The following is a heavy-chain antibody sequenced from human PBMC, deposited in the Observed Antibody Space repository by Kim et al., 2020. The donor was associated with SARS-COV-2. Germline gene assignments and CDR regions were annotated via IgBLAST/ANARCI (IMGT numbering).Heavy chain of an antibody. CDR1: GGSVNSGGNC. CDR2: MCQSMGT. Sequence: SETLSLTCTVSGGSVNSGGNCWSWIRQHPGQGLEWIGYMCQSMGTYYSPSLESRVTISVDTSKNQFSLDLSSVTAADTAIYYCATCGRGYGNSFDYWGQG. D-gene: IGHD2-21*01. CDR3: ATCGRGYGNSFDY. J-gene: IGHJ4*02. V-gene: IGHV4-31*03.